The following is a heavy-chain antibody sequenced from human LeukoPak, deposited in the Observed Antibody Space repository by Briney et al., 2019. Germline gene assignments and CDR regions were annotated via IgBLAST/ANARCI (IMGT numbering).Heavy chain of an antibody. Sequence: SETLSLTCAVYGGSFSGYYWSWIRQPPGKGLEWIGEINHSGSTNYNPSLKSRVTISVDTSKNQFSLKLSSVTAADTAVYYCARGPRRVGVVPAAIVWWFDPWGQGTLVTVSS. V-gene: IGHV4-34*01. J-gene: IGHJ5*02. D-gene: IGHD2-2*02. CDR2: INHSGST. CDR3: ARGPRRVGVVPAAIVWWFDP. CDR1: GGSFSGYY.